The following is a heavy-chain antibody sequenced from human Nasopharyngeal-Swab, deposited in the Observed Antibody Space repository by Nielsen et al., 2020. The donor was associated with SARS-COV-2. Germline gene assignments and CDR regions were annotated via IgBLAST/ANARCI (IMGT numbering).Heavy chain of an antibody. V-gene: IGHV3-21*05. J-gene: IGHJ6*02. CDR1: RFTFSNFW. CDR3: ARDGRSASYYGMDV. CDR2: ISSSAAFI. Sequence: GESLKISCAASRFTFSNFWMHWVRQAPGKGLEWVSYISSSAAFINYADSVQGRLTISRDNAKNSLYLQMNSLRAEDTAVYYCARDGRSASYYGMDVWGQGTTVTVSS.